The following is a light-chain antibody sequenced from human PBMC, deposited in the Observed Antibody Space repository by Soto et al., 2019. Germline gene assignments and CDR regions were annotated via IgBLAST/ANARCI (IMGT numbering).Light chain of an antibody. CDR2: DAS. V-gene: IGKV3-11*01. J-gene: IGKJ5*01. Sequence: EIGLTQSQGTLSLSPGERATLSCRARPSVTHNYIAWSPQNPGQASTPLIYDASNGASGIPARLRDSGSGTDFSLPISSLEPEYFAVHFCPQRSNLITFRQGTRLEIK. CDR1: PSVTHNY. CDR3: PQRSNLIT.